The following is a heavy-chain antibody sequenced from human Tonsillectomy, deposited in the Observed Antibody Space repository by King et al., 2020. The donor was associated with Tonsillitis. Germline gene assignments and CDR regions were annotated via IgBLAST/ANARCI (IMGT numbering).Heavy chain of an antibody. CDR1: GFTFGDYA. CDR2: IRSKTYGGTT. CDR3: TSDFGLLWFGELFYGKFDP. V-gene: IGHV3-49*04. J-gene: IGHJ5*02. Sequence: VQLVESGGGLVQPGRSLRLSCTASGFTFGDYAMSWVRQAPGKGLEWVGFIRSKTYGGTTEYAASVKGRFSISRDDSKSIAYLQMNSLKTADTAVYYCTSDFGLLWFGELFYGKFDPWGQGTLVTVSS. D-gene: IGHD3-10*01.